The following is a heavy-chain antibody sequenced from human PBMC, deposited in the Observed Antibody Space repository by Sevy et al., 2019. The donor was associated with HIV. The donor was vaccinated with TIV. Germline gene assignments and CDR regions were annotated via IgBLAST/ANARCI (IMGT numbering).Heavy chain of an antibody. J-gene: IGHJ4*02. Sequence: GGSLRLSCAASGFTFNIYSMNWVRQAPGKGLEWVSSISGSSSYIFYADSVKGRFTISRDNAKNSLYLQMNSLTAEDTAVYFCVRATYISGSDYFDYWGQRTLVTVSS. CDR2: ISGSSSYI. D-gene: IGHD5-18*01. CDR1: GFTFNIYS. V-gene: IGHV3-21*03. CDR3: VRATYISGSDYFDY.